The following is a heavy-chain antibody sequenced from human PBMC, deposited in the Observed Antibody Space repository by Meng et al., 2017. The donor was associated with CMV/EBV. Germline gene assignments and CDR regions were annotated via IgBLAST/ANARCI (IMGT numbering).Heavy chain of an antibody. D-gene: IGHD4-23*01. CDR3: SRVLRWNGVIDY. Sequence: QVALREAGPELRKPWATLTLPCTVSGGTISNYYWRWVRQPAGKGLEWIGRVYTSESTKYNPSHNSRITMIVDTSNNRFSLKEMCVTAADDAVYYCSRVLRWNGVIDYWGQGTLVTVSS. CDR1: GGTISNYY. V-gene: IGHV4-4*07. CDR2: VYTSEST. J-gene: IGHJ4*02.